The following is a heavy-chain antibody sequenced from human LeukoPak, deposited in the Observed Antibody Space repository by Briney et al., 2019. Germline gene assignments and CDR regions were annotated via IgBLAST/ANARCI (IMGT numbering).Heavy chain of an antibody. Sequence: QAGGSLRLSCAASGFTFSSYAMSWVRQAPGKGLEWVSGISGSDGSTYSADSVKGRFTISRDNSKNTLYLQMNSLRAEDTALYYCARAPGVRYYYYMDVWGKGTTVTVSS. D-gene: IGHD2-8*01. CDR2: ISGSDGST. J-gene: IGHJ6*03. CDR3: ARAPGVRYYYYMDV. CDR1: GFTFSSYA. V-gene: IGHV3-23*01.